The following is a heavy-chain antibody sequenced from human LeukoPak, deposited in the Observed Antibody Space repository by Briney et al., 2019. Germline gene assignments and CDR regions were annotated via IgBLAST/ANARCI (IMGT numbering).Heavy chain of an antibody. CDR3: AKDRYYYDSSGYKDY. CDR2: ITSSSSYI. CDR1: GFTFSSYG. Sequence: GGSLRLSCAASGFTFSSYGMHWVRQAPGKGLEWVSSITSSSSYIYYADSVKGRFTISRDNAKNTLYLQMNSLRAEDTAVYYCAKDRYYYDSSGYKDYWGQGTLVTVSS. J-gene: IGHJ4*02. D-gene: IGHD3-22*01. V-gene: IGHV3-21*04.